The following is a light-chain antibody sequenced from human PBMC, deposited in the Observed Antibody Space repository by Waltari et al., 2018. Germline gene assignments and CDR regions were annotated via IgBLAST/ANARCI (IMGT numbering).Light chain of an antibody. Sequence: SYALTQPPSVSVAPGTTARITCGGDNIGSYSVHWYQQKPGQAPVLVIFYDSARPPGIPERFSGSNSGNTATLTISSVEAGDEAKYYCHVWHPDMDPGVFGPGTEVSV. CDR1: NIGSYS. V-gene: IGLV3-21*04. CDR3: HVWHPDMDPGV. CDR2: YDS. J-gene: IGLJ1*01.